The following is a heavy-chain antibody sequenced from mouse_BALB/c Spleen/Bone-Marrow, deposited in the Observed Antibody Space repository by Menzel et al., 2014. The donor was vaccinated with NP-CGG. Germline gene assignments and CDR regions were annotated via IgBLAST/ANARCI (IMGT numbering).Heavy chain of an antibody. J-gene: IGHJ4*01. V-gene: IGHV5-6-5*01. CDR1: GFTFSSYA. CDR3: AREGGTTAHYYAMDY. CDR2: ISSGGST. D-gene: IGHD1-2*01. Sequence: EVNVVDSGGGLVKPGGSLKLSCAASGFTFSSYAMSWVRQTPEKRLEWVASISSGGSTYYPDSVKGRFTISRDNARNILYLQMSSLRSEDTAMYYCAREGGTTAHYYAMDYWGQGTSVTVSS.